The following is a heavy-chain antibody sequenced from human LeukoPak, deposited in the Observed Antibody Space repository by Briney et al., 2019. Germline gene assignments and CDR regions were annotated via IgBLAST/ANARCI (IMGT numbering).Heavy chain of an antibody. CDR3: ARMLIAAPYYFDY. CDR1: GYTFTGYY. Sequence: ASVKVSCKASGYTFTGYYMHWVRQAPGQGLEWMGWINPNSGGTNYAQKFQGRVTMTRDTSISTAYMELSRLRSDDTAVYYRARMLIAAPYYFDYWGQGTLVTVSS. V-gene: IGHV1-2*02. J-gene: IGHJ4*02. CDR2: INPNSGGT. D-gene: IGHD6-6*01.